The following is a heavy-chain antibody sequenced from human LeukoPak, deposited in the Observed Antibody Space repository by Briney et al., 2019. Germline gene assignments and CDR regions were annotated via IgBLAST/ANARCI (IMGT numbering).Heavy chain of an antibody. CDR2: IYTSGST. CDR1: GGSISSGSYY. CDR3: ASGYYDSSGYYGFDY. J-gene: IGHJ4*02. V-gene: IGHV4-61*02. D-gene: IGHD3-22*01. Sequence: PSETLSLTCTVSGGSISSGSYYWSWIRQPAGKGLKWIGRIYTSGSTNYNPSLKSRVTISVDTSKNQFSLKLSSVTAADTAVYYCASGYYDSSGYYGFDYWGQGTLVTVSS.